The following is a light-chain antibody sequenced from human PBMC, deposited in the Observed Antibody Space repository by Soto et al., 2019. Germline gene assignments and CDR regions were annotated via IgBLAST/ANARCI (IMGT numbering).Light chain of an antibody. CDR3: LQYGSSPIT. J-gene: IGKJ3*01. V-gene: IGKV3-20*01. Sequence: EIVLTQSPGTLSLSPGERATLSCRASQSVSSRYVAWYQQKPGQALRLLIYGASRRATGIPDRFSGSGSGTDFPLTISGLEPDDFAVYYCLQYGSSPITFGPGTKVDIK. CDR2: GAS. CDR1: QSVSSRY.